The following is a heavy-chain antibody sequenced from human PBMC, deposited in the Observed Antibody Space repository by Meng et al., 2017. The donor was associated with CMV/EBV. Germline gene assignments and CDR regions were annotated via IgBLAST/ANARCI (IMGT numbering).Heavy chain of an antibody. CDR3: ARDRATTIFGDFDY. D-gene: IGHD3-3*01. J-gene: IGHJ4*02. CDR1: GGTFTGYY. CDR2: INPNSGGT. V-gene: IGHV1-2*02. Sequence: ASVKVSCKASGGTFTGYYMHWVRQAPGQGLEWMGWINPNSGGTNYAQKFQGRVTMTRDTSISTAYMELSRLRSDDTAVYYCARDRATTIFGDFDYWGQGTLVTVSS.